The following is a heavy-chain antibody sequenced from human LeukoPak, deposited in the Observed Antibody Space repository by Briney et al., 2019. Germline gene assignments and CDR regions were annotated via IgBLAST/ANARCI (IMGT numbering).Heavy chain of an antibody. D-gene: IGHD3-9*01. J-gene: IGHJ6*03. V-gene: IGHV1-2*02. CDR1: GYTFTGYY. CDR2: INPNSGGT. CDR3: VREPINWLSYQGRYYYMDV. Sequence: ASVKVSCEASGYTFTGYYMHWVRQAPGQGLEWMGWINPNSGGTNYAQKFQGRVTMTRDTSISTAYMELSRLRSDDTAVYYCVREPINWLSYQGRYYYMDVWGKGTTVTVSS.